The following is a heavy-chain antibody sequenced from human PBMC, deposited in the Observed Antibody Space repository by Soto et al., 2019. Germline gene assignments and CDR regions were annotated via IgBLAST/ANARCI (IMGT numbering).Heavy chain of an antibody. CDR2: VSYDGNHK. CDR3: AKDVGQQLVLNYGMEV. V-gene: IGHV3-30*18. J-gene: IGHJ6*02. Sequence: QVQLVESGGGVIQPGTSLSLSCGSSGFTFRSFGTYWVRQAPGKGLEWVAVVSYDGNHKYYADSVKGRFTVSRDNAKNMLYLQMNTLRGEDTAVYYCAKDVGQQLVLNYGMEVWGQGTTVTVSS. D-gene: IGHD6-13*01. CDR1: GFTFRSFG.